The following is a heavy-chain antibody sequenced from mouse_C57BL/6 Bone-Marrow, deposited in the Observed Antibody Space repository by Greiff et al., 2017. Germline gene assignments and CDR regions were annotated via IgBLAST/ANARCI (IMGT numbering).Heavy chain of an antibody. CDR3: ASTMVTPGYFDY. V-gene: IGHV5-4*03. CDR1: GFTFSSYA. Sequence: EVKLVESGGGLVKPGGSLKLSCAASGFTFSSYAMSWVRQTPEKRLEWVATISDGGSYTYYPDNVKGRFTISRDNAKNNLYLQMSHLKSEDTAMYYCASTMVTPGYFDYWGQGTTLTVSS. CDR2: ISDGGSYT. D-gene: IGHD2-2*01. J-gene: IGHJ2*01.